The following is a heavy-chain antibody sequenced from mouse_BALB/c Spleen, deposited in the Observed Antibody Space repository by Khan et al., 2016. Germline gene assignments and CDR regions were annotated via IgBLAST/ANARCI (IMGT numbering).Heavy chain of an antibody. CDR1: GYSITSNYA. V-gene: IGHV3-2*02. D-gene: IGHD1-1*02. Sequence: EVQLQESGPGLVKPSQSLSLTCTVTGYSITSNYAWNWIRQFPGNKLEWLAYIAYSGSTAYNPSLKSRISITRDTSKNQFFLKLNSVTTEDTATYYCAIDGLYGFYAMDYWGQGTSVTVSS. CDR3: AIDGLYGFYAMDY. J-gene: IGHJ4*01. CDR2: IAYSGST.